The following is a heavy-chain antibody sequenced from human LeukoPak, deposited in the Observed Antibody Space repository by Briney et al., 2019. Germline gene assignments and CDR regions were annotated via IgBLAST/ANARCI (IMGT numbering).Heavy chain of an antibody. D-gene: IGHD3-22*01. CDR2: INHSGST. CDR1: GGSFSGYY. CDR3: ASSLDDSSGYQYY. V-gene: IGHV4-34*01. J-gene: IGHJ4*02. Sequence: PSETLSLTCAVYGGSFSGYYWSWIRQPPGKGPEWIGEINHSGSTNYNPSLKSRVTISVDTSKNQFSLKLSSVTAADTAVYYCASSLDDSSGYQYYWGQGTLVTVSS.